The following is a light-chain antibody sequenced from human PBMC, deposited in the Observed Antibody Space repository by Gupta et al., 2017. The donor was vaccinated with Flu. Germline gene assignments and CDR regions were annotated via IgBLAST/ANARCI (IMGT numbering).Light chain of an antibody. CDR2: KAS. V-gene: IGKV1-5*03. J-gene: IGKJ4*01. CDR3: QQQLNSPMT. Sequence: DIQLTQSPSSLSASVGDRVIITCRASQRINNWLAWYQQRPGKAPKLLIYKASNVGRGVPSRFSGSESGTEFTLTISCLQPDDSATYCCQQQLNSPMTFGGGTKVEIK. CDR1: QRINNW.